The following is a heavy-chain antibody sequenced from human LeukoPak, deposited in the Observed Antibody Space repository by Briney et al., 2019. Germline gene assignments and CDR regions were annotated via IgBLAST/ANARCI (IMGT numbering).Heavy chain of an antibody. CDR1: GFTFSSYA. V-gene: IGHV3-23*01. CDR2: ISGSGGST. D-gene: IGHD3-3*01. J-gene: IGHJ4*02. CDR3: ARAPDFWSGYGVGY. Sequence: GGSLRLSCAASGFTFSSYAMSWVRQAPGKGLEWVSAISGSGGSTYYADSVKGRFTISRDNSKNTLYLQMNSLRAEDTAVYYCARAPDFWSGYGVGYWGQGTLVTVSS.